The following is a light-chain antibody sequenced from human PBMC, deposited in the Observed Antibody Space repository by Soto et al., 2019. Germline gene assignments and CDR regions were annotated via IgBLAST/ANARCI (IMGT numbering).Light chain of an antibody. CDR2: GAS. Sequence: EIVLTQSPGTLSLSPGERATLSCRASQSVSSSYLAWYQQKPGQAPRLLIYGASSRATGIPDRFSDSGSGTGFTLTISRLEPEDFVVHYCQQYGSSGWTFGQGTKVEIK. J-gene: IGKJ1*01. CDR3: QQYGSSGWT. V-gene: IGKV3-20*01. CDR1: QSVSSSY.